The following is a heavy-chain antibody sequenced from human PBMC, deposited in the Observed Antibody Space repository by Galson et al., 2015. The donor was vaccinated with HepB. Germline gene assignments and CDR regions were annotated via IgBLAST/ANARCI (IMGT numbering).Heavy chain of an antibody. D-gene: IGHD4-17*01. Sequence: SVKVSCKASGGTFSSYAISWVRQAPGQGLEWMGGIIPIFGTANYAQKFQGRVPITADESTSTAYMELSSLRSEDTAVYYCAGGGRPGDYGAYYYYGMDVWGQGTTVTVSS. CDR3: AGGGRPGDYGAYYYYGMDV. CDR1: GGTFSSYA. CDR2: IIPIFGTA. J-gene: IGHJ6*02. V-gene: IGHV1-69*13.